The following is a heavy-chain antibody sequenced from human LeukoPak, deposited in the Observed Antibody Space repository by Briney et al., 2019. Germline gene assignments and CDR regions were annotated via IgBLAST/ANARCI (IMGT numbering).Heavy chain of an antibody. D-gene: IGHD6-13*01. V-gene: IGHV4-59*01. J-gene: IGHJ3*02. CDR3: ARSEYSSRRYDAFDI. CDR2: IYYSGST. CDR1: GGSISTSY. Sequence: SETLSLTCTVSGGSISTSYWSWLRQSPGKGLEWIGYIYYSGSTNYNPSLKSRVTISVDTSKNQFSLKLSSVTAADTAVYYCARSEYSSRRYDAFDIWGQGTMVTVSS.